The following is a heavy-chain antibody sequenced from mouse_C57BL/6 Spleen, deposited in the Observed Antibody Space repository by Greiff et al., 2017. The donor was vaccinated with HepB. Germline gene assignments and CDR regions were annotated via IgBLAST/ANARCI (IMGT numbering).Heavy chain of an antibody. CDR1: GFNIKDDY. D-gene: IGHD3-3*01. J-gene: IGHJ4*01. CDR3: TPGGRLGAMDY. Sequence: EVQLQQSGAELVRPGASVKLSCTASGFNIKDDYMHWVKQRPEQGLEWIGWIDPENGDTEYASKFQGKATITADTSSNTAYLQLSSLTSEDTAVYYCTPGGRLGAMDYWGQGTSVTVSS. V-gene: IGHV14-4*01. CDR2: IDPENGDT.